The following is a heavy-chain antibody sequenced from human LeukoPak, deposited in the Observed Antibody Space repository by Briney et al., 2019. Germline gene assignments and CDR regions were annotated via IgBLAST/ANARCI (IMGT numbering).Heavy chain of an antibody. V-gene: IGHV3-74*01. D-gene: IGHD3-16*01. CDR2: INSDGSST. CDR3: ARDRLGFDY. Sequence: QTGGSLRLSCAASGFTFSNYWMHWVRQAPGKGLVWVSCINSDGSSTNYADSVKGRFTISRDNAKNTLYLQMNSLRAEDTAVYYCARDRLGFDYWGQGTLVTVSS. J-gene: IGHJ4*02. CDR1: GFTFSNYW.